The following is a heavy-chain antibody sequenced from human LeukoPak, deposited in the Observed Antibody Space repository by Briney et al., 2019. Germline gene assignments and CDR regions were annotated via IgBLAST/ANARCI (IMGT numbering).Heavy chain of an antibody. J-gene: IGHJ4*02. D-gene: IGHD6-19*01. Sequence: GGSLRLSCAASGFTFSSYAMSWVRQAPDKGLEWVAVISYDGSNKYYADSVKGRFTISRDNSKNTLYLQMNSLRAEDTAVYYCARDSLDLVDSSGWSRFDYWGQGTLVTVSS. CDR2: ISYDGSNK. CDR3: ARDSLDLVDSSGWSRFDY. CDR1: GFTFSSYA. V-gene: IGHV3-30-3*01.